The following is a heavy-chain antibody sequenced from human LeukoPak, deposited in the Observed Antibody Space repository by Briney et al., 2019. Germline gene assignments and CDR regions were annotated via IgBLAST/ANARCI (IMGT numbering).Heavy chain of an antibody. CDR3: ARDNYDSSGYYFSFDY. CDR1: GFTFSSYA. D-gene: IGHD3-22*01. J-gene: IGHJ4*02. Sequence: AGGSLRLSCAASGFTFSSYAMHWVRQAPGKGLEWVAVISADGTNKNYADSVKGRFTISRDNAKNTLYLQMNSLRAEDTAVYYCARDNYDSSGYYFSFDYWGQGTLVTVSS. CDR2: ISADGTNK. V-gene: IGHV3-30-3*01.